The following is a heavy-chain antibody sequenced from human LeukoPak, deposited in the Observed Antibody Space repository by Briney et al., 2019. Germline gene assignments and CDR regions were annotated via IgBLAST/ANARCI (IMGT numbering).Heavy chain of an antibody. V-gene: IGHV3-23*01. CDR2: ISGSGDNT. Sequence: GGSLRLSCAASGFTFSSYAMSWVRQAPGKGLEWVSGISGSGDNTYYADSVKGRFTISRDNAKNSLYLQMNSLRAEDTATYYCARGLPATLLDYWGQGTLVTVSS. J-gene: IGHJ4*02. CDR1: GFTFSSYA. CDR3: ARGLPATLLDY. D-gene: IGHD2-2*01.